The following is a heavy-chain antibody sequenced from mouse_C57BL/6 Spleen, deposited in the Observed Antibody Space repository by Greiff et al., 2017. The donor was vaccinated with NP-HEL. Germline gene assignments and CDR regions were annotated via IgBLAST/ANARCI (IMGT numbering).Heavy chain of an antibody. CDR3: ARGGNNYYAMDY. CDR1: GFTFSSYA. D-gene: IGHD2-1*01. Sequence: EVQGVESGGGLVKPGGSLKLSCAASGFTFSSYAMSWVRQTPEKRLEWVATISDGGSYTYYPDNVKGRFTISRDNAKNNLYLQMSHLKSEDTAMYYCARGGNNYYAMDYWGQGTSVTVSS. CDR2: ISDGGSYT. J-gene: IGHJ4*01. V-gene: IGHV5-4*01.